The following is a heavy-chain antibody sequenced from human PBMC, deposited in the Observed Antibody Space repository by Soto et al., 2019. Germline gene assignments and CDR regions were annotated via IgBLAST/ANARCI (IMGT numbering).Heavy chain of an antibody. Sequence: QVQLVQSGAEVKSPGSSVKVSCKASGGTFNSDVINWVRQAPGQGLEWMGRIIPVLDRADYAQNFQGRVTITADKSTPTVHMERSGLRSEDTAVFYCARSGSVTTQYYHGMDVWGQGTTVTVSS. CDR3: ARSGSVTTQYYHGMDV. J-gene: IGHJ6*02. V-gene: IGHV1-69*04. CDR2: IIPVLDRA. CDR1: GGTFNSDV. D-gene: IGHD4-17*01.